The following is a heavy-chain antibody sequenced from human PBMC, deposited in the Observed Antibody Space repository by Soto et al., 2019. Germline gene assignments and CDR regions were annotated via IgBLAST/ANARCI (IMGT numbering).Heavy chain of an antibody. Sequence: SLRLSCTASGFTFGDYAMSWFRQAPGKGLEWVGFIRSKAYGGTTEYAASVKGRFTISRDDSKSIAYLQMNSLKTEDTAVYYCTRVPDGGYYDFWSGYDYYYYMDVWGKGTTVTVSS. V-gene: IGHV3-49*03. CDR2: IRSKAYGGTT. CDR1: GFTFGDYA. CDR3: TRVPDGGYYDFWSGYDYYYYMDV. D-gene: IGHD3-3*01. J-gene: IGHJ6*03.